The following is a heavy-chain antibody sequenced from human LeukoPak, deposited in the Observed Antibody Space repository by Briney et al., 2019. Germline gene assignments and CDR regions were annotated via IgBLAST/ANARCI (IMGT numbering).Heavy chain of an antibody. Sequence: GGSLRLSCAASGFTFSSYEMNWVRQAPGKGLEWVSYISSSGSTIYYADSVKGRFTISRDNAKNSLYLQMNSLRAEDTAVYYCARESSSGIVVAPFDYWGQGTLVTVSS. CDR3: ARESSSGIVVAPFDY. J-gene: IGHJ4*02. CDR2: ISSSGSTI. V-gene: IGHV3-48*03. D-gene: IGHD2-15*01. CDR1: GFTFSSYE.